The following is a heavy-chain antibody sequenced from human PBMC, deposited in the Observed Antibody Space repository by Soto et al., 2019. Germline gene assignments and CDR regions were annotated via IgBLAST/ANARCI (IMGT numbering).Heavy chain of an antibody. J-gene: IGHJ5*02. CDR2: MSGSSSTT. D-gene: IGHD6-13*01. Sequence: GGSLRLSCATSGLTFSNYAMSWVRQAPGGGLEWVSSMSGSSSTTYYEDSVRGRFTISRDRSKNTLYLQMSSLRAADTAVYYCARGSTWQGRDWFDPWGQGTLVTVSS. V-gene: IGHV3-23*01. CDR1: GLTFSNYA. CDR3: ARGSTWQGRDWFDP.